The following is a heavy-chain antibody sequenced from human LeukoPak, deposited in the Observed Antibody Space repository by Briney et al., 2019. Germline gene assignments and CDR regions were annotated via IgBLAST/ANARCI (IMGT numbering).Heavy chain of an antibody. D-gene: IGHD3-10*01. CDR3: AKVRFGSGGGRGLDV. CDR1: GFTFSTYA. J-gene: IGHJ6*02. Sequence: GGSLRLSCAASGFTFSTYAMGWVRQAPGKGLEWVSTISGGGIRTSYADSVKGRFTISRDNSRNTLSLQMNSLRAEDTAVYYCAKVRFGSGGGRGLDVWGQGTTVTVSS. CDR2: ISGGGIRT. V-gene: IGHV3-23*01.